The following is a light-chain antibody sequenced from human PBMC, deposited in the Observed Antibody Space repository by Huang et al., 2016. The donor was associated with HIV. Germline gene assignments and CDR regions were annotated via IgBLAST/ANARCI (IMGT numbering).Light chain of an antibody. J-gene: IGKJ3*01. CDR1: QSVSSN. V-gene: IGKV3-15*01. Sequence: EIVMTQSPATLSVSPGERATLSCRASQSVSSNLAGYQQKPGQAPRLLIDGASTRATGIPARFSGSGSGTEFTLTISSLQSEDFAVYYCQQYNNWPFTFGPGTKVDIK. CDR3: QQYNNWPFT. CDR2: GAS.